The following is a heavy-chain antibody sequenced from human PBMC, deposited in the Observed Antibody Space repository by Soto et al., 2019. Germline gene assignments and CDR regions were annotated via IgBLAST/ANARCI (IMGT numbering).Heavy chain of an antibody. CDR1: GYTLTELS. V-gene: IGHV1-24*01. CDR2: FDPEDGVT. D-gene: IGHD5-18*01. CDR3: ATAPESTPVLGGYGY. J-gene: IGHJ4*02. Sequence: GASVKVSCKVSGYTLTELSMHWVRQAPGKGLEWMGGFDPEDGVTIYAQKFQGRVTMTEDTSTDTAYMELSSLRSEDTAVYYCATAPESTPVLGGYGYWGQGTLVTVSS.